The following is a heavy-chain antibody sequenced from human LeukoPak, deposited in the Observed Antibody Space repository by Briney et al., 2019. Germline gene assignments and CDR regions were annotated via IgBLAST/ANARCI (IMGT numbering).Heavy chain of an antibody. CDR3: SRDATGDH. V-gene: IGHV3-72*01. CDR2: SRNRAKSYTT. J-gene: IGHJ4*02. Sequence: PGGSLRLSCAVSGFTFSDHYMDWVRQAPGKGLEWVGRSRNRAKSYTTDYAASVNGRFTISRDDSKSTLYLQMNSLETEDTAVYYCSRDATGDHWGQGTLVSVSS. CDR1: GFTFSDHY.